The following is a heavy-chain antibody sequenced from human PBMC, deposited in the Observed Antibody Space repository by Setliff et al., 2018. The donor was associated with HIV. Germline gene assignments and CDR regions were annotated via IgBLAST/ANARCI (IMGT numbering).Heavy chain of an antibody. Sequence: GASVKVSCKVFGYTLAALSIHWVRQAPGKGLEWMGGFDPEDGERINAEKFQGRVTMTADTSTDTAYMALSSLTSEDTAVYYCATDPGRRITFGGVIVNPDYWGQGTLVTV. CDR2: FDPEDGER. V-gene: IGHV1-24*01. J-gene: IGHJ4*02. CDR3: ATDPGRRITFGGVIVNPDY. CDR1: GYTLAALS. D-gene: IGHD3-16*02.